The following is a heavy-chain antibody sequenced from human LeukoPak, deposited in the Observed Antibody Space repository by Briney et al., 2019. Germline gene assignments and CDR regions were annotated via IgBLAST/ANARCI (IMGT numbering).Heavy chain of an antibody. V-gene: IGHV4-38-2*01. Sequence: PSETLSLTCAVSGYSISSGYYWGWIRQPPGKGLEWTGSIHHSGTTYHNPSLKSRVTMSVDTSKNQFSLKLSSVTAADTAVYYCASTSRTLSWFDPWGQGTLVTVSS. CDR2: IHHSGTT. J-gene: IGHJ5*02. CDR1: GYSISSGYY. CDR3: ASTSRTLSWFDP. D-gene: IGHD3-16*01.